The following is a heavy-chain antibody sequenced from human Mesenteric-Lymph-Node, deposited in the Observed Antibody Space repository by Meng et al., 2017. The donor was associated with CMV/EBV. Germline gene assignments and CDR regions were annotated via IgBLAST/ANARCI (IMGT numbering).Heavy chain of an antibody. Sequence: ASVKVSCKASGYTFTGYYMHWVRQATGQGLEWMGWMNPNSGNTGYAQKFQGRVTITRNTSISTAYMELSSLRSEDTAVYYCARAPFYCSSTSCYALYGMDVWGQGTTVTVSS. D-gene: IGHD2-2*01. V-gene: IGHV1-8*03. CDR2: MNPNSGNT. CDR3: ARAPFYCSSTSCYALYGMDV. J-gene: IGHJ6*02. CDR1: GYTFTGYY.